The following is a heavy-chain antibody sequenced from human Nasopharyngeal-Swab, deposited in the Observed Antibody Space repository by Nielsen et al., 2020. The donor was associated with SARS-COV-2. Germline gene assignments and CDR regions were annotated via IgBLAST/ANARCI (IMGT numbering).Heavy chain of an antibody. V-gene: IGHV1-46*01. D-gene: IGHD2-2*01. CDR2: INPSAGST. CDR1: GYTFTSYY. J-gene: IGHJ5*02. Sequence: ASVKVSCKASGYTFTSYYIHWVRQAPGQGLEWMGIINPSAGSTRYAQKFQGRVTMTRDTSTSTVSMELSSLRSEDTAVYYCAREDIGVVPVAMGYNWFDPWGQGTLVTVSS. CDR3: AREDIGVVPVAMGYNWFDP.